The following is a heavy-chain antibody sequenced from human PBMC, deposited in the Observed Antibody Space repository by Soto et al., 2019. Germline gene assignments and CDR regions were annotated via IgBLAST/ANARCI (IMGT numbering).Heavy chain of an antibody. V-gene: IGHV1-18*04. CDR3: ARDAPSYDSSGYPTPSGYYYYGMDV. CDR1: GYTFTSYG. CDR2: ISAYNGNT. Sequence: ASVKVSCKASGYTFTSYGISWVRQAPGQGLEWTGWISAYNGNTNYAQKLQGRVTMTTDTSTSTAYMELRSLRSDDTAVYYCARDAPSYDSSGYPTPSGYYYYGMDVWGQGTTVTVSS. J-gene: IGHJ6*02. D-gene: IGHD3-22*01.